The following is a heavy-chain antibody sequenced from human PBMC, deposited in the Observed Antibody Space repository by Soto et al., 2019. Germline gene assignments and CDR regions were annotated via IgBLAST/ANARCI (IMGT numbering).Heavy chain of an antibody. V-gene: IGHV3-64D*06. J-gene: IGHJ6*02. Sequence: PGGSLSLSCSAAGFTFSSYPMRWRRQPPGRGLEYVSAISSNGGSTYYADSVKGRFTVSRDNSKNTLYLQMSSLRAEDTAVYYCVKGRIRVKGPNYYYGMDVWGQGTTVTVSS. CDR3: VKGRIRVKGPNYYYGMDV. CDR2: ISSNGGST. D-gene: IGHD2-15*01. CDR1: GFTFSSYP.